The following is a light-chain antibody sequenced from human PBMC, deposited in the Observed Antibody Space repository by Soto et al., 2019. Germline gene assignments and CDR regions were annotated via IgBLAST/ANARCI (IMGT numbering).Light chain of an antibody. CDR2: DAS. V-gene: IGKV3-20*01. Sequence: EIVLTHSPATLSLSPGERATLSCRASQSVSSYLAWYQQKPGQAPRLLIYDASSRATGIPDRFSGSGSGTDFTLTISRLEPEDFSVYYCHQYGTAPLTFGPGSMVDI. J-gene: IGKJ3*01. CDR1: QSVSSY. CDR3: HQYGTAPLT.